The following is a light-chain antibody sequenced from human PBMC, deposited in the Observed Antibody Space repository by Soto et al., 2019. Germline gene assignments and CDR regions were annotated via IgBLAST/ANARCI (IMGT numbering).Light chain of an antibody. CDR2: EVS. CDR1: SSDVGAYNY. J-gene: IGLJ1*01. Sequence: QSALTQPASVSGSPGQSITISCTGTSSDVGAYNYVSWYQRHPDKAPKLMIYEVSNWPSGVSSRFSGSKSGNTASLTISGLQAEDEADYYCSSYTSSSTLVFGTGTKLTVL. CDR3: SSYTSSSTLV. V-gene: IGLV2-14*01.